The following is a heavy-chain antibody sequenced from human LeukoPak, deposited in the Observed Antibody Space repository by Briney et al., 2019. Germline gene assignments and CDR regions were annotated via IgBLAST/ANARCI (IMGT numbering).Heavy chain of an antibody. J-gene: IGHJ6*04. V-gene: IGHV4-59*01. Sequence: PSETLSLTCILSDGSISSYHWSWLRQPPGKGLDGIGYTSYNGSTNYNPTLNSRVPISVDASKNQFSLNVSSVTAADAAVYYCARDRTIMVRGASPPRYYYYGMDVWGKGTTVTVSS. D-gene: IGHD3-10*01. CDR1: DGSISSYH. CDR3: ARDRTIMVRGASPPRYYYYGMDV. CDR2: TSYNGST.